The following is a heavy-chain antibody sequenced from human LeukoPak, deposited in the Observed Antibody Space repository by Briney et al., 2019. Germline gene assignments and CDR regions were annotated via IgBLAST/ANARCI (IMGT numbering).Heavy chain of an antibody. V-gene: IGHV3-30*18. D-gene: IGHD1-26*01. CDR3: AKDQRPRVGGSYLDAFDI. J-gene: IGHJ3*02. Sequence: GGSLRLSCAASGFTFSSYGMHWVRQAPGKGLEWVAVISYDGSNKYYADSVKGRFTISRDNSKNTLYLQMNSLRAEDTAVYYCAKDQRPRVGGSYLDAFDIWGQGTMVTVSS. CDR2: ISYDGSNK. CDR1: GFTFSSYG.